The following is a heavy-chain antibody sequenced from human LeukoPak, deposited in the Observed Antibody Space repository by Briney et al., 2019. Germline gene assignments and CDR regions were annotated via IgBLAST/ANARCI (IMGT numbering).Heavy chain of an antibody. Sequence: GGSLRLSCAASGFTFSSYSMNWVRQAPGKGLEWVSSISSSSSYIYYADSVKGRFTISRDNAKNSLYLQMNSLRAEDTAVYYCARGGGGYFYYFGYWGQGTLVTVSS. CDR2: ISSSSSYI. D-gene: IGHD2-21*01. CDR1: GFTFSSYS. J-gene: IGHJ4*02. V-gene: IGHV3-21*01. CDR3: ARGGGGYFYYFGY.